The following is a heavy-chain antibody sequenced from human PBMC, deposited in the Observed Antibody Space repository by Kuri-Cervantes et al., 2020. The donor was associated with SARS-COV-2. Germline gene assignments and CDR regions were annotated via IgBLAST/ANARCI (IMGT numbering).Heavy chain of an antibody. CDR3: ATFWTDTAMAENWFDP. J-gene: IGHJ5*02. Sequence: SVKVSCKASGGTFSSYAISWVRQAPGQGLEWMGGIIPIFGTANYAQKFQGRVTITADKSTSTAYMELSSLRSEDTAVYYCATFWTDTAMAENWFDPWGQGTLVTVSS. CDR1: GGTFSSYA. CDR2: IIPIFGTA. V-gene: IGHV1-69*06. D-gene: IGHD5-18*01.